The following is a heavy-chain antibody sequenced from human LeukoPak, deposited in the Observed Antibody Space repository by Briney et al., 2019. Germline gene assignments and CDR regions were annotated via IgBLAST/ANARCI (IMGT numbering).Heavy chain of an antibody. CDR3: AAYCSGGSCYSGWFDP. CDR1: GGSFSGYY. Sequence: SETLSLTCAVYGGSFSGYYWSWIRQPPGKGLEWIGEINHGGSTNYNPSLKSRVTISVDTSKNQFSLKLSSVTAADTAVYYCAAYCSGGSCYSGWFDPWGQGTLVTVSS. D-gene: IGHD2-15*01. J-gene: IGHJ5*02. CDR2: INHGGST. V-gene: IGHV4-34*01.